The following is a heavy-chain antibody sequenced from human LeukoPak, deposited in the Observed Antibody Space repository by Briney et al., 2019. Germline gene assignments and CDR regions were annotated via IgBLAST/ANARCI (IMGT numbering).Heavy chain of an antibody. CDR2: ISGSGGST. CDR1: GFTFSSYA. CDR3: ANARGYSYGSRARDY. J-gene: IGHJ4*02. V-gene: IGHV3-23*01. D-gene: IGHD5-18*01. Sequence: GGSLRLSCAASGFTFSSYAMSWVRQAPGKGMEWVSAISGSGGSTYYADSVKGRFTISRDNSKNTLYLQMNSLRAEDTAVYYCANARGYSYGSRARDYWGQGTLVTVSS.